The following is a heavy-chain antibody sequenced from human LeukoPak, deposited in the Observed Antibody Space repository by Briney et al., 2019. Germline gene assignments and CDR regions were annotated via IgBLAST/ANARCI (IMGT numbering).Heavy chain of an antibody. CDR2: ISAYNGNT. D-gene: IGHD3-10*01. V-gene: IGHV1-18*01. J-gene: IGHJ4*02. CDR3: ATSFGSGIREFDY. Sequence: ASVKLSCKASGYTFTSYGISWVRQASGQGLEWMGWISAYNGNTDYAQNLQGRVIMTTDASTSTAYMELRSLRSDDTAVYYCATSFGSGIREFDYWGQGTLVTVSS. CDR1: GYTFTSYG.